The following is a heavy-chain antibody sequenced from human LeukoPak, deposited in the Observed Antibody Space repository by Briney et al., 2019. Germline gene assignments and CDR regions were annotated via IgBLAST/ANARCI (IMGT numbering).Heavy chain of an antibody. J-gene: IGHJ4*02. V-gene: IGHV3-23*01. CDR2: ISSSGGST. CDR3: AKSGRGSGWYGAYYFDY. CDR1: GFTFNNYA. Sequence: GGSLRLSCAATGFTFNNYAMAWVRQAPGKGLEWVSSISSSGGSTYYTDSVKGRFTISRDSSKNTLYLQMNSLRAEDTAVYYCAKSGRGSGWYGAYYFDYWGQGTLVTVSS. D-gene: IGHD6-19*01.